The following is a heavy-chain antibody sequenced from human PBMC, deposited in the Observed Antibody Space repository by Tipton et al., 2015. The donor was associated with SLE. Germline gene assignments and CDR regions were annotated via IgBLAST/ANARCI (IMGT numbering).Heavy chain of an antibody. CDR3: ARAECSWDAFDI. D-gene: IGHD2-15*01. J-gene: IGHJ3*02. CDR2: IYHTGST. CDR1: GGSISTYY. Sequence: TLSLTCTVSGGSISTYYWSWIRQPPKQGLEWIGWIYHTGSTDYNPSLKSLVTISVDTSKNQFSLRLSSVTAADTAVYYCARAECSWDAFDIWGQGTMVTVSS. V-gene: IGHV4-59*01.